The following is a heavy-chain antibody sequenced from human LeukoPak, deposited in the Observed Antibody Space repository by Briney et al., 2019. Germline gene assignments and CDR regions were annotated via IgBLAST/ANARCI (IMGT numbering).Heavy chain of an antibody. CDR3: ARGGY. V-gene: IGHV3-23*01. Sequence: GGSLRLSCVVSGFSFSNYAMNWVRQAPGKGLEWVSDISGSGRSTYYAGSVKGRFTISRDNSKNTLYLQMNSLRADDTAVYYCARGGYWGQGNLVTVSS. CDR1: GFSFSNYA. J-gene: IGHJ4*02. CDR2: ISGSGRST.